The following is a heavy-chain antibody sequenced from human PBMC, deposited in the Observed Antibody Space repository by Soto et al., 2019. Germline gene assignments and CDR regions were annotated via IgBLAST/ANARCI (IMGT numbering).Heavy chain of an antibody. CDR2: IIGNGGST. CDR1: GITFSNYA. D-gene: IGHD3-10*01. CDR3: VKDQLYYYGSGSYFNY. V-gene: IGHV3-64D*06. J-gene: IGHJ4*02. Sequence: EVQLVESGGGLVQPGGSLRLSCSASGITFSNYAMHWVRQAPGKGLEYVSGIIGNGGSTYYTDSVKGTFSISRDNSKNTLYLQMGSLRAEDTAVYYCVKDQLYYYGSGSYFNYWGQGTLVTVSS.